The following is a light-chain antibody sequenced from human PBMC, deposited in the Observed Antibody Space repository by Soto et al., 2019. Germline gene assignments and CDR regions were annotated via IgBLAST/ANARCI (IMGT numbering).Light chain of an antibody. CDR3: VAWDDSLNGVV. CDR2: SNN. J-gene: IGLJ2*01. CDR1: SPNIGSNT. Sequence: QSVLTQPPSASGTPGQRVTISCSGTSPNIGSNTVNWYQQLPGTAPKVVIYSNNQRPSGVPDRFSGSKSGTSASLAISGLQSEDEADYYCVAWDDSLNGVVIGGGTKLTVL. V-gene: IGLV1-44*01.